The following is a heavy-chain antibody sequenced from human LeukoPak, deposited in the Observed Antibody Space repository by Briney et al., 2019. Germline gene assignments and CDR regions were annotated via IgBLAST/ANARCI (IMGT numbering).Heavy chain of an antibody. J-gene: IGHJ4*02. CDR3: AKDVSWGTLDY. Sequence: GGSLRLSCAASGFTFSSYAMHWVRQAPGKGLEWVAVISYDGNNEYYADSVKGRFTISRDNSKNMLYLQMNSLRTEDTAVYYCAKDVSWGTLDYWGQGTLVTVSS. CDR2: ISYDGNNE. D-gene: IGHD3-16*01. CDR1: GFTFSSYA. V-gene: IGHV3-30-3*01.